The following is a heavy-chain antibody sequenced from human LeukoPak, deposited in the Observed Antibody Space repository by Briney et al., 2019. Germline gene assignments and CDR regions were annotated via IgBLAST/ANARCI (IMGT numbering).Heavy chain of an antibody. CDR2: ITWNSGSV. D-gene: IGHD3/OR15-3a*01. CDR1: GSTFHDYA. V-gene: IGHV3-9*03. CDR3: AKGLGVASLIVDALDM. J-gene: IGHJ3*02. Sequence: GGSLRLSCAASGSTFHDYAMHWVRQVPGKGLEWVSGITWNSGSVLYADSVRGRFTISRDNAKNSLYLQMNSPRPEDMAFYYCAKGLGVASLIVDALDMWGQGTMVTV.